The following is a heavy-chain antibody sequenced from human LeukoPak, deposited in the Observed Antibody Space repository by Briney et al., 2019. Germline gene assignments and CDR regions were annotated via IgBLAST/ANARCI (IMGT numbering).Heavy chain of an antibody. CDR1: GGSVSSTNW. Sequence: PSETLSLTCGVSGGSVSSTNWWTWIRQPPGKGLEWIGEVHLDGRTNFNPSLKSRLTMSVDLSENHVSLKLTSVTAADTAVYYCAREGGFYRPLDYWGQGTLVTVSS. J-gene: IGHJ4*02. CDR3: AREGGFYRPLDY. CDR2: VHLDGRT. D-gene: IGHD6-25*01. V-gene: IGHV4-4*02.